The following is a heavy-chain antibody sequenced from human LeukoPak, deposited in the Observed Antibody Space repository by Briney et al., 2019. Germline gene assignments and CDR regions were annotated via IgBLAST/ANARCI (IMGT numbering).Heavy chain of an antibody. V-gene: IGHV3-74*01. CDR3: ARGVSGPGPDI. CDR1: GFTFSSYW. CDR2: IKTDGSST. Sequence: PGGSLRLSCAASGFTFSSYWMHGGRQAPGKGLVWVSRIKTDGSSTGYADSVKGRFTLTRDNAKNTTHSQKNSPRAEYTAVYYCARGVSGPGPDIWGLGTMVTVSS. D-gene: IGHD5/OR15-5a*01. J-gene: IGHJ3*02.